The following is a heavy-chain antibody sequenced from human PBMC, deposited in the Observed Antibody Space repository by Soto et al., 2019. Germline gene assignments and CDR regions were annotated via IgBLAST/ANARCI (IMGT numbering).Heavy chain of an antibody. V-gene: IGHV3-30*03. CDR1: GFTFTNHA. J-gene: IGHJ4*02. Sequence: QVQLVESGGGVVQPGGSLRLSCAASGFTFTNHAMHWVRQAPGKGLEWVAVMSYDGSNTYSADSVKGRFTISRDNSKNTLYLQMNSLRAEDTAVYFCARDFYGSGSYTLRLDYWGQGTLVTVSS. CDR2: MSYDGSNT. D-gene: IGHD3-10*01. CDR3: ARDFYGSGSYTLRLDY.